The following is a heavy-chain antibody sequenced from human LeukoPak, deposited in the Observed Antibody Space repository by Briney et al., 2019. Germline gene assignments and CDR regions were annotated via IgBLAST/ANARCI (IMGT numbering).Heavy chain of an antibody. CDR2: MNPNSGNT. D-gene: IGHD3-10*01. Sequence: ASVKVSCEASGYTFTSYDINWVRQATGQGLEWMGWMNPNSGNTGYAQKFQGRVTMTRNTSISTAYMELSSLRSEDTAVYYCARDAGAGSYYYGSGSYQDYWGQGTLVTVSS. CDR3: ARDAGAGSYYYGSGSYQDY. J-gene: IGHJ4*02. CDR1: GYTFTSYD. V-gene: IGHV1-8*01.